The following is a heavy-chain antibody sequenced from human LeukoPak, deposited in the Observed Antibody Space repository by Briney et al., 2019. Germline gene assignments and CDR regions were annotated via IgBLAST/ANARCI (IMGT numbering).Heavy chain of an antibody. Sequence: SETLSLTCTVSGGSISSSSYYWGWIRQPPGKGQEWIGSIYYSGSTYYNPSLKSRVTISVDTSKKQFSLKLSSVTAADTAVYYCARHADIVSPFDYWGQGTLVTVSS. D-gene: IGHD5-12*01. CDR1: GGSISSSSYY. V-gene: IGHV4-39*01. CDR3: ARHADIVSPFDY. CDR2: IYYSGST. J-gene: IGHJ4*02.